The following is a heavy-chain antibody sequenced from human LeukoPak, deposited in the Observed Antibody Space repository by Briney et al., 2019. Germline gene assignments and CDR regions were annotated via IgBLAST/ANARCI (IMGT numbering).Heavy chain of an antibody. CDR1: GFTFSSYS. V-gene: IGHV3-21*01. D-gene: IGHD3-16*01. CDR3: ARQGDDY. J-gene: IGHJ4*01. CDR2: ISTSSSYI. Sequence: PGGSLRLSCAASGFTFSSYSMNWVRQAPGEGLEWVSSISTSSSYIYYADSVKDRFTVSRDNAKNSLYLQMNSLRAEDTAVYYCARQGDDYWGHGTLVTVSS.